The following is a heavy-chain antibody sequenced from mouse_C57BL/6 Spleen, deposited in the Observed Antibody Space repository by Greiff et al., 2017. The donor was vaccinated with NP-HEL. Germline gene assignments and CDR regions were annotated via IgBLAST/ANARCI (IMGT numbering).Heavy chain of an antibody. CDR2: INPNNGGT. CDR1: GYTFTDYN. J-gene: IGHJ2*01. V-gene: IGHV1-18*01. Sequence: EVQLQQSGPELVKPGASVKIPCKASGYTFTDYNMDWVKQSHGKSLEWIGDINPNNGGTIYNQKFKGKATLTVDKSSSTAYMELRSLRSEDTAVYYCARSSKSSSVYYFDYWGQGTTLTVSS. CDR3: ARSSKSSSVYYFDY. D-gene: IGHD2-5*01.